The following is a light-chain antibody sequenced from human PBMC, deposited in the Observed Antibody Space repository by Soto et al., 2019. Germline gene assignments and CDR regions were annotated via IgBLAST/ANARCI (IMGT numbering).Light chain of an antibody. CDR1: QNINNY. V-gene: IGKV1-33*01. CDR2: DAS. Sequence: DIQMTQSPSSLSASVGDRVTITCQASQNINNYLNWYQQKPGRAPKLLIYDASNLEAGVPSRFRGSGSGTDFTFTISRLQPEDFAVYYCQQRGNWPQTFGPGTKVDI. CDR3: QQRGNWPQT. J-gene: IGKJ3*01.